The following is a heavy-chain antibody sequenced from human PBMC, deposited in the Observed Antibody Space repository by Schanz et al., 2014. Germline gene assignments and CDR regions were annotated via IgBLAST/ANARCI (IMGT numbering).Heavy chain of an antibody. D-gene: IGHD1-26*01. CDR3: AREAKWGQWYFDL. Sequence: VQLVESGGGLVQPGRSLRLSCAASGFTFSSYSLAWVRQAPAKGLEWVAVIGDTGTTKFYADSVKGRLTVSRDNSENTVYLEFHSLRSEDTALYYCAREAKWGQWYFDLWGRGSLVTVSS. V-gene: IGHV3-30*03. CDR1: GFTFSSYS. CDR2: IGDTGTTK. J-gene: IGHJ2*01.